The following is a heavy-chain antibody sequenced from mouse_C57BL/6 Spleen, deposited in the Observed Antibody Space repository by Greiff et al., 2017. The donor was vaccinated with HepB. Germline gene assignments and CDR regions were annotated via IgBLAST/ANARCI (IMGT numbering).Heavy chain of an antibody. V-gene: IGHV5-17*01. CDR1: GFTFSDYG. Sequence: EVMLVESGGGLVKPGGSLKLSCAASGFTFSDYGMHWVRQAPEKGLEWVAYISSGSSTIYYADTVKGRFTISRDTAKNTLFLQMTSLRSEDTAMYYCAREGYYGSSPRWYFDVWGTGTTVTVSS. CDR2: ISSGSSTI. J-gene: IGHJ1*03. D-gene: IGHD1-1*01. CDR3: AREGYYGSSPRWYFDV.